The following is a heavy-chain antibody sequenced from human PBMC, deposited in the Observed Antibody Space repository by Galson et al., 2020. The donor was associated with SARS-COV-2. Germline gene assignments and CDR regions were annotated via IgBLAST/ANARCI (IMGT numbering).Heavy chain of an antibody. CDR2: IKPDGSDK. CDR3: ARGHWGRDY. Sequence: LSLTCVGSGFTFSNHWMSWVRQAPGKGLEWVADIKPDGSDKYYVDSVKGRFTIARDNAKNSLYLQMNSLGAEDTAVYYCARGHWGRDYWGQGTLVTVSS. D-gene: IGHD7-27*01. CDR1: GFTFSNHW. J-gene: IGHJ4*02. V-gene: IGHV3-7*04.